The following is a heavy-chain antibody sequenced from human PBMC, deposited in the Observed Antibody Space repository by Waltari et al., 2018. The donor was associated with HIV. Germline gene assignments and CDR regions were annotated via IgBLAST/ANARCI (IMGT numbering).Heavy chain of an antibody. CDR3: ACSVAATASFFYYYGMDV. D-gene: IGHD1-26*01. CDR2: ISSDSSYR. Sequence: QAQLVESGGGLVKPGGSLRLSCAASGFRLSDYYITWVRLAPGKGLEWISYISSDSSYRYHADSVEGRFTISRDNDKNSVYLQMHSLRADDSAVYYCACSVAATASFFYYYGMDVWGQGTTVTVSS. V-gene: IGHV3-11*05. J-gene: IGHJ6*02. CDR1: GFRLSDYY.